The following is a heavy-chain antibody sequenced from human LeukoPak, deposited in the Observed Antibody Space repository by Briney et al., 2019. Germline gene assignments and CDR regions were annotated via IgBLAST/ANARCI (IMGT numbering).Heavy chain of an antibody. J-gene: IGHJ4*02. CDR1: GGSINSSSYY. D-gene: IGHD3-3*01. CDR2: IYYSGST. V-gene: IGHV4-39*07. Sequence: PSETLSLTCTVSGGSINSSSYYWGWIRQPPGKGLEWIGSIYYSGSTYDNPSLKSRVTISVDTSKNQFSLKLSSVTAADTAVYYCARRVRGVMTRLDYWGQGTLVTVSS. CDR3: ARRVRGVMTRLDY.